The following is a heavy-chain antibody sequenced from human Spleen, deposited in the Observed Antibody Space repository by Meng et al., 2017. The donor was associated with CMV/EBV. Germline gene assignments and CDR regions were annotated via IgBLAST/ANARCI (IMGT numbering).Heavy chain of an antibody. D-gene: IGHD1-26*01. CDR2: ISGRDSHI. CDR3: AKGGGKYHFDY. J-gene: IGHJ4*02. V-gene: IGHV3-48*03. Sequence: GGSLRLSCAASRFGFTFSSYAMHWVRQAPGKGLEWVSYISGRDSHIAYADSVKGRFTISRDNAMNSLYLQMTSLRAEDTAVYYCAKGGGKYHFDYWGQGTLVTVSS. CDR1: RFGFTFSSYA.